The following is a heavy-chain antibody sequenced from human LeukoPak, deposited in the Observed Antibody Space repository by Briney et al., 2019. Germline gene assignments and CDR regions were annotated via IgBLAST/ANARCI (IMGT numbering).Heavy chain of an antibody. V-gene: IGHV1-18*01. Sequence: ASVKVSCKASGYTFTSYGISWVRQAPGQGLEWMGWISAYNGNTNYAQKLQGRVTMTTDTSTSTAYMELRSLRSDDTAVYYCARDDVSGWYSSGWGCYFDYWGQGTLVTVSS. CDR3: ARDDVSGWYSSGWGCYFDY. CDR2: ISAYNGNT. D-gene: IGHD6-19*01. J-gene: IGHJ4*02. CDR1: GYTFTSYG.